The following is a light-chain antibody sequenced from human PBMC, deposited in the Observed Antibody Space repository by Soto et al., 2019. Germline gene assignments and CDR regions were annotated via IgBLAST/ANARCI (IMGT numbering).Light chain of an antibody. CDR3: QQYGSSRWT. CDR2: GAS. CDR1: QSVSSSY. V-gene: IGKV3-20*01. J-gene: IGKJ1*01. Sequence: EIVLTQSPGTLSLSPGERATLSCRASQSVSSSYLAWYQQKPGQAPRLLIYGASSRATGIPDRFSGSGSGTDFTLTISRLEPEDFAVYYCQQYGSSRWTFGQGTKGDNK.